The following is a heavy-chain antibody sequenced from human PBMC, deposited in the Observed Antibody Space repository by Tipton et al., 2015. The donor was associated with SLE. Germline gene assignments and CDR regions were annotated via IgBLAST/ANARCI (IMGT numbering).Heavy chain of an antibody. CDR2: ISHSGNI. Sequence: TLSLTCAVSGFSISSGYYWGWIRQSPEKGLEWIGSISHSGNIYFNPSLKSRATMSIDTSRNEVPLRLNSVTAADTAVYYCARDLGRLYFDYWGQGTLVTVSS. CDR3: ARDLGRLYFDY. V-gene: IGHV4-38-2*02. D-gene: IGHD3-16*01. CDR1: GFSISSGYY. J-gene: IGHJ4*02.